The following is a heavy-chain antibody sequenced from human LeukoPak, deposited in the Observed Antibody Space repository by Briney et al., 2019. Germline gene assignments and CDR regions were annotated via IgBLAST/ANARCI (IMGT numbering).Heavy chain of an antibody. CDR1: GGSISSGGYY. CDR3: AQSYNWDYYY. D-gene: IGHD1-7*01. V-gene: IGHV4-31*03. J-gene: IGHJ4*02. Sequence: SETLSLTCTVSGGSISSGGYYRSWIRQHPGKGLEWIGYIYYSGSTYYNPSLKSRVTISVDTSKNQFSPKLSSVTAADTAVYYCAQSYNWDYYYWGQGTLVTASS. CDR2: IYYSGST.